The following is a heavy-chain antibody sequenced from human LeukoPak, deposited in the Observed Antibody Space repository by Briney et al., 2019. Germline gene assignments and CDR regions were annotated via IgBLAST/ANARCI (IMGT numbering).Heavy chain of an antibody. D-gene: IGHD3-22*01. CDR1: GFTFSSYA. J-gene: IGHJ4*02. V-gene: IGHV3-30*14. CDR2: ISYDGSNK. CDR3: ARGVTMIV. Sequence: PGRSLRLSCAASGFTFSSYAMHWVRQAPGKGLEWVAVISYDGSNKYYADSVKGRFTISRDNSKNTLYLQMNSLRAEDTAVYYCARGVTMIVWGQGTLVTVSS.